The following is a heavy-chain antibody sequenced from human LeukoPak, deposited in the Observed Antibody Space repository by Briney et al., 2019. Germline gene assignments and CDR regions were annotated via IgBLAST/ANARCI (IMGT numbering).Heavy chain of an antibody. J-gene: IGHJ5*02. CDR1: GGSFSGYY. V-gene: IGHV4-34*01. CDR2: INHSGST. Sequence: SETLSLTCAVYGGSFSGYYWSWIRQPPGKGLEWIGEINHSGSTNYNPSLKSRVTISVDTSKNQFSLKLSSVTAADTAVYYCARGAPSYSSSWYALARFDPWGQGTLVTVSS. CDR3: ARGAPSYSSSWYALARFDP. D-gene: IGHD6-13*01.